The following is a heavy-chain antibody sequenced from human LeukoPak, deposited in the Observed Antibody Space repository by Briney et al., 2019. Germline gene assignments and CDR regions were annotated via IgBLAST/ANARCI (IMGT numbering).Heavy chain of an antibody. CDR2: IGGSGGST. J-gene: IGHJ4*02. CDR1: GFTFSSHA. D-gene: IGHD1-14*01. Sequence: GGSLRLSCAASGFTFSSHAMNWVRQAPGKGLEWVSVIGGSGGSTYYADSVKGRFTISRDNSKNTLYLQMNSLRAEDTAVYYCAKDYNGRTFNDYWGQGTLVTVSS. V-gene: IGHV3-23*01. CDR3: AKDYNGRTFNDY.